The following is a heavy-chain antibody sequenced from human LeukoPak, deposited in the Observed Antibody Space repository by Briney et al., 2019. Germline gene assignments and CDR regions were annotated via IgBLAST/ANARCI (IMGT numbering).Heavy chain of an antibody. Sequence: GGSLRLSSAHPVFTFSIPCKRRVRQAPGKGLEWVAVISYDGSSKYYVDSVKGRFTISRDNSKNTLYLQMNSLRAEDTAVYYCAKDQFYDSSGYNYYYGIDVWGQGTTVTVSS. V-gene: IGHV3-30*18. J-gene: IGHJ6*02. CDR2: ISYDGSSK. D-gene: IGHD3-22*01. CDR1: VFTFSIPC. CDR3: AKDQFYDSSGYNYYYGIDV.